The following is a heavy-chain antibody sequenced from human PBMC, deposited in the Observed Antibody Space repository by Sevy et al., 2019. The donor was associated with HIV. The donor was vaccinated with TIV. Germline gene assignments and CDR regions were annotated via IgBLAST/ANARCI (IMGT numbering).Heavy chain of an antibody. Sequence: SETLSLTCTVSGGSISSGDYYWSRIRQPPGKGQEWIGYIYYSGSTYYNPSLKSRVTISVDTSKNQFSLKLSSVTAADTAVYYCSRVSPKNNPRTYYDILTGQGPPGAFDIWGQGTMVTVSS. CDR2: IYYSGST. CDR3: SRVSPKNNPRTYYDILTGQGPPGAFDI. J-gene: IGHJ3*02. V-gene: IGHV4-30-4*01. D-gene: IGHD3-9*01. CDR1: GGSISSGDYY.